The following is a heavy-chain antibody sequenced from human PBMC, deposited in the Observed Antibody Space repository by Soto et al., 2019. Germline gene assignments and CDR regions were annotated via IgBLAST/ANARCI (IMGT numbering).Heavy chain of an antibody. Sequence: SETLSLTCTVSGGSISSSSYYWGWIRQPPGKGLEWIGSIYYSGSTYYNPSLKSRVTISVDMSKNQFSLKLSSVTAADTAVYYCARQSSSWPYFDYWGQGTLVTVSS. D-gene: IGHD6-13*01. V-gene: IGHV4-39*01. CDR1: GGSISSSSYY. J-gene: IGHJ4*02. CDR2: IYYSGST. CDR3: ARQSSSWPYFDY.